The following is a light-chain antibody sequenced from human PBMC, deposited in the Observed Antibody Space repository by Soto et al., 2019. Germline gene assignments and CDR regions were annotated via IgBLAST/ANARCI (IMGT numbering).Light chain of an antibody. J-gene: IGKJ4*01. V-gene: IGKV3-15*01. CDR3: QQDDNWPPVT. CDR2: GAS. Sequence: EIVMTQSPATLSVSPGESATLSCRASQRVRSHLAWYQQKPGQAPRLLIYGASNRATGIPARFSGSGSGTEFTLTISNLQSEDFAVYSCQQDDNWPPVTFGGGTKVESK. CDR1: QRVRSH.